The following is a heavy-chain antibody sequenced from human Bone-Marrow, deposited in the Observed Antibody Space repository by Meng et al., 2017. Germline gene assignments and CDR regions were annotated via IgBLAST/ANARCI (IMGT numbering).Heavy chain of an antibody. CDR3: VRSSGWVKTGFDP. CDR1: GGSISSSFFY. D-gene: IGHD6-19*01. J-gene: IGHJ5*02. Sequence: QLQLQESGPGLVKPSETLSLTCTVSGGSISSSFFYWGWVRQPPGKGLEWIGSIGHAGALYYTPSLKSRVTVAIDTSANQFFLTLTSVTAADTAVYYCVRSSGWVKTGFDPWGQGTLVTVSS. V-gene: IGHV4-39*01. CDR2: IGHAGAL.